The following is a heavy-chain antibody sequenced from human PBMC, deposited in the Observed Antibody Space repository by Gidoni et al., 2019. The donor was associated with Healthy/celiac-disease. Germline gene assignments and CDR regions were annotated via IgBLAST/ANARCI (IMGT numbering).Heavy chain of an antibody. V-gene: IGHV3-48*03. CDR2: ISSSGSTI. D-gene: IGHD3-22*01. CDR1: GFTFSSYE. CDR3: ARDHYCDNSSGYYNYYGMDD. J-gene: IGHJ6*02. Sequence: QPGGSLRLSCAASGFTFSSYEMNWVRQAPGKGLEWVSYISSSGSTIYYADSVKDRFTISRDNAKNSLYLQMNSLRAEDTAVYYCARDHYCDNSSGYYNYYGMDDWGQGTTVTVSS.